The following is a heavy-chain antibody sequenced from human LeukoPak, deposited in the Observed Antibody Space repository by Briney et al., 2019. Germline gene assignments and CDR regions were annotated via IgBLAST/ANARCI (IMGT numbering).Heavy chain of an antibody. CDR2: ISWNSGSI. CDR3: AKGTYSSGWLFDY. J-gene: IGHJ4*02. D-gene: IGHD6-19*01. Sequence: GGSLRLSCAASGFTFSNYAMNWVRQAPGKGLEWVSGISWNSGSIGYADSVKGRFTISGDNAKNSLYLQMNSLRAEDTALYYCAKGTYSSGWLFDYWGQGTLVTVSS. V-gene: IGHV3-9*01. CDR1: GFTFSNYA.